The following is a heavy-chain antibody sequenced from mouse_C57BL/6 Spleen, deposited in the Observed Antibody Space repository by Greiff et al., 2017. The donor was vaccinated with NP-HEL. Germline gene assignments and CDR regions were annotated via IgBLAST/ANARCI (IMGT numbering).Heavy chain of an antibody. CDR2: IWRGGST. Sequence: QVQLQQSGPGLVQPSQSLSITCTVSGFSLTSYGVHWVRQSPGKGLEWLGVIWRGGSTDYNAAFMSRLSITKDNSKSQVFFKMNSLQADDTAIYNCAKKGGLHSNGAMDYWGQGTSVTVAS. V-gene: IGHV2-5*01. J-gene: IGHJ4*01. D-gene: IGHD2-5*01. CDR3: AKKGGLHSNGAMDY. CDR1: GFSLTSYG.